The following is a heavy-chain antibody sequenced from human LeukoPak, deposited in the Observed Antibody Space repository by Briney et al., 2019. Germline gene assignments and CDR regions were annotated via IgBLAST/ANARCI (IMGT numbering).Heavy chain of an antibody. Sequence: ASVKVSCKASGYTFTSYGISWVRQAPGQGLEWMGWINPNSGGTNYAQKFQGRVTMTRDTSISTAYMELSRLRSDDTAVYYCARDPGVTSHWGQGTLVTVSS. CDR3: ARDPGVTSH. V-gene: IGHV1-2*02. J-gene: IGHJ4*02. D-gene: IGHD4-23*01. CDR1: GYTFTSYG. CDR2: INPNSGGT.